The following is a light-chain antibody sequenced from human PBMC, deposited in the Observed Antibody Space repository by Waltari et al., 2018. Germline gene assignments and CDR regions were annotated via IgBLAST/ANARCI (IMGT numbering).Light chain of an antibody. CDR3: QEYDSYPLR. Sequence: DIQMTQSPSTLSASVGDRVTITCRASLNINSNLAWYQEKPGKAPKVLIHKSSKLESGVPARFSGSRSGTEFTLTISSLQPDDFATYYCQEYDSYPLRFGGGTTVDIK. V-gene: IGKV1-5*03. CDR2: KSS. J-gene: IGKJ4*01. CDR1: LNINSN.